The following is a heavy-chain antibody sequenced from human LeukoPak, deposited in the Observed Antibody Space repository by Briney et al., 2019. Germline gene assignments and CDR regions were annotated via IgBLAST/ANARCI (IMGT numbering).Heavy chain of an antibody. CDR1: GFTFSSYE. J-gene: IGHJ4*02. D-gene: IGHD6-13*01. CDR3: AKCGYTSSWAFDN. V-gene: IGHV3-48*03. Sequence: GGSLRLSCAASGFTFSSYEMNWVRQAPGKGLEWVSYISSSGSTIYYADSVKGRITISRDNSKNTLYLQMDSLRAEDTALYYCAKCGYTSSWAFDNWGQGTLVTVSS. CDR2: ISSSGSTI.